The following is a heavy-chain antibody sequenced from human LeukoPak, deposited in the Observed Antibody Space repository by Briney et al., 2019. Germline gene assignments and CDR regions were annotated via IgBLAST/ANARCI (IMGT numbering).Heavy chain of an antibody. CDR3: ASSVVSGY. Sequence: GGSLRLSCAASGFTFSSYTMNWARQAPGKGLQWVSSISSSGSLIYYADSVKGRFTISRDNAKNSLYLQMNSLRAEDTAVYYCASSVVSGYWGRGTLVTVSS. CDR1: GFTFSSYT. J-gene: IGHJ4*02. D-gene: IGHD4-23*01. V-gene: IGHV3-21*01. CDR2: ISSSGSLI.